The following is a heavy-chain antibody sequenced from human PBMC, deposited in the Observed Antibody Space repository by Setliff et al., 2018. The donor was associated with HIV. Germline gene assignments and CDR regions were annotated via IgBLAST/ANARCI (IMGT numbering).Heavy chain of an antibody. J-gene: IGHJ4*02. CDR2: ISWDGGNT. Sequence: GGSLRLSCAASGFTFDDYTMHWVRQAPGKGLEWVSIISWDGGNTYYADSVKGRFTISRDNAKNSLYLQMNSLRRDDMAVYYCAKAGGSNYDILRYFEYWGQGTRVTVSS. D-gene: IGHD3-9*01. V-gene: IGHV3-43*01. CDR3: AKAGGSNYDILRYFEY. CDR1: GFTFDDYT.